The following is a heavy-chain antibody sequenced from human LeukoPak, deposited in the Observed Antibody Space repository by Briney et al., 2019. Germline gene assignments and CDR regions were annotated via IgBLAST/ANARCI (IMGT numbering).Heavy chain of an antibody. J-gene: IGHJ4*02. D-gene: IGHD3-10*01. CDR3: ARDRHYYGSGSYYDY. CDR1: GFTVSSNY. CDR2: IYSGGST. V-gene: IGHV3-53*01. Sequence: PGGSLRLSCAASGFTVSSNYMSWVRQAPGKGLEWVSVIYSGGSTYYADSVKGRFTISRDNSKNTLYLQMNSLRAEDTAVCYCARDRHYYGSGSYYDYWGQGTLVTVSS.